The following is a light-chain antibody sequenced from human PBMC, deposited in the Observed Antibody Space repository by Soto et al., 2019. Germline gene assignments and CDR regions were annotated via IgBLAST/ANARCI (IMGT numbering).Light chain of an antibody. CDR1: ETVRYNL. J-gene: IGKJ2*01. Sequence: DNVLTQSPGTLSLSPGDGASLACRASETVRYNLLAWYRQIPGQAPKLLIYRTSERASDISDRFTGGGSGTNFTLTINRLEPEDFAVYYCHQYGNSPYTFGQGTRLE. CDR2: RTS. V-gene: IGKV3-20*01. CDR3: HQYGNSPYT.